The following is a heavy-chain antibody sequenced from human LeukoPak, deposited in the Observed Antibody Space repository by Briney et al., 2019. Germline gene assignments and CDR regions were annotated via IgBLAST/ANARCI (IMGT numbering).Heavy chain of an antibody. D-gene: IGHD3-22*01. CDR2: IYSGGST. Sequence: GGSLRLSCAASGFTVSSNYMSWVRQAPGKGLEWVSVIYSGGSTYYADSVKGRFTISRDNSKNTLYLQMNSLRAEGTAVYYCARATYYYDSSGDFTYAFDIWGQGTMVTVSS. V-gene: IGHV3-66*01. CDR1: GFTVSSNY. J-gene: IGHJ3*02. CDR3: ARATYYYDSSGDFTYAFDI.